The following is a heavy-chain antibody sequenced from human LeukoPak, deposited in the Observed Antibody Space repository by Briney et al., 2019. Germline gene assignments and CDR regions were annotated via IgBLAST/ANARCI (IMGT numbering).Heavy chain of an antibody. J-gene: IGHJ6*04. V-gene: IGHV3-33*08. Sequence: GRSLRLSCAASGFTFSSYGMHWVRQAPGKGLEWVAVIWYDGSNKYYADSVKGRFTISRDNSKNTLYLQMNSLRAEDTAVYYCARDRRGYSGYIHYYGMDAWGKGTTVTVSS. CDR1: GFTFSSYG. CDR2: IWYDGSNK. D-gene: IGHD5-12*01. CDR3: ARDRRGYSGYIHYYGMDA.